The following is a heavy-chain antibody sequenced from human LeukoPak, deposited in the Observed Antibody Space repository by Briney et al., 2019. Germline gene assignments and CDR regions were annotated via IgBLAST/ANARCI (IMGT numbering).Heavy chain of an antibody. D-gene: IGHD3-3*01. Sequence: GGSLRLSCAASGFTFRTYWMHWVRQAPGGGPVWVSRINGDGRFTYYADSVKGRFTISRDNAKNTLYLQMNSLRAEDTAVYYCAKEEHYDFWSGADYWGQGTLVTVSS. V-gene: IGHV3-74*01. CDR3: AKEEHYDFWSGADY. CDR2: INGDGRFT. CDR1: GFTFRTYW. J-gene: IGHJ4*02.